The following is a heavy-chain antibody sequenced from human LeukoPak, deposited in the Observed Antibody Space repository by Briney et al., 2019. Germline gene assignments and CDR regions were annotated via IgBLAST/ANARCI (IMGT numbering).Heavy chain of an antibody. J-gene: IGHJ5*02. CDR2: IWYDGSNK. D-gene: IGHD3-3*01. CDR1: GFTFSSYG. V-gene: IGHV3-33*01. Sequence: PGRSLRLSCAASGFTFSSYGMHWVRQAPGKGLEWVAVIWYDGSNKYYADSVKGRFTISRDNSKNTLYLQMNSLRAEDTAVYYCARDSFWSGPHGFDPWGQGTLVTVSS. CDR3: ARDSFWSGPHGFDP.